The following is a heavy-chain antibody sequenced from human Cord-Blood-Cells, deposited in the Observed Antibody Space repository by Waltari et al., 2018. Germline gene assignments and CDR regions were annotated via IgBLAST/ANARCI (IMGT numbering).Heavy chain of an antibody. CDR2: IIPILGIA. V-gene: IGHV1-69*10. CDR1: GGTFSSYA. CDR3: ARDLGIAAAGPLDY. D-gene: IGHD6-13*01. J-gene: IGHJ4*02. Sequence: QVQLVQSGAEVKKPGSSVKVSCKASGGTFSSYAISWVRQAPGQGLEWMGGIIPILGIANYAQKFRGRVTITADKSTSTAYMELSSLRSEDTAVYYCARDLGIAAAGPLDYWGQGTLVTVSS.